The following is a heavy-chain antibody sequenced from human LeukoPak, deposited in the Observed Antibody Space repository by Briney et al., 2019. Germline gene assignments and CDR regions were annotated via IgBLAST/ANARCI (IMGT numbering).Heavy chain of an antibody. CDR1: GSTFSNSA. Sequence: PGRSLRLSCAASGSTFSNSAMHWVRQAPGKGLEWVAVISYDGRNKYSADSVKGRFTISRDNSKNTLYMQMNSVRAEDTAVYYCARGARKGDDYGGFFDYWGQGTLVTVSS. CDR2: ISYDGRNK. V-gene: IGHV3-30*04. J-gene: IGHJ4*02. D-gene: IGHD4-23*01. CDR3: ARGARKGDDYGGFFDY.